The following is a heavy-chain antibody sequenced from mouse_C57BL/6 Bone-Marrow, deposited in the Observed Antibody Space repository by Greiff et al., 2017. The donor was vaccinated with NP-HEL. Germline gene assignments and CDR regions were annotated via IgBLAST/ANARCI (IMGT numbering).Heavy chain of an antibody. CDR2: IYPRSGNT. V-gene: IGHV1-81*01. CDR3: TRNGITAVGGGAVGY. D-gene: IGHD1-1*01. Sequence: QVQLQQSGAELARPGASVKLSCKASGYTFTSYGISWVKQRTGQGLEWIGEIYPRSGNTYYNEKFKGKATLTADKSSSTAYLELRSLTSEDSAVLFCTRNGITAVGGGAVGYWGQGSTVTVSS. J-gene: IGHJ4*01. CDR1: GYTFTSYG.